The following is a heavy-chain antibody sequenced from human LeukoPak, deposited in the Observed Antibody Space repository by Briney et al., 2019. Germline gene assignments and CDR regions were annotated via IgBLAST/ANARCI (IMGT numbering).Heavy chain of an antibody. CDR2: ISYDGSNK. V-gene: IGHV3-30*04. CDR3: AKSPSVYYYYGMDV. J-gene: IGHJ6*04. CDR1: GFTFSSYA. Sequence: QPGRSLRLSCAASGFTFSSYAMHWVRQAPGKGLEWVAVISYDGSNKYYADSVKGRFTISRDNSKNTLYLQMNSLRAEDTAVYYCAKSPSVYYYYGMDVWGKGTTVTVSS.